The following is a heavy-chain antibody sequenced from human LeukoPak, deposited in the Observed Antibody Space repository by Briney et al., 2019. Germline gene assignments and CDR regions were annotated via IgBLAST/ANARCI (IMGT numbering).Heavy chain of an antibody. CDR1: GFTFSSYG. D-gene: IGHD3-3*01. CDR3: ATYDFWSGFGLGN. CDR2: IWYDGSNK. J-gene: IGHJ4*02. Sequence: GGSLRLSCAASGFTFSSYGMHWVRQAPGKGLEWVAVIWYDGSNKYYADSVKGRFTISRDNSKNTLYLQMNSLRAEDAAVYYCATYDFWSGFGLGNWGQGTLVTVSS. V-gene: IGHV3-33*01.